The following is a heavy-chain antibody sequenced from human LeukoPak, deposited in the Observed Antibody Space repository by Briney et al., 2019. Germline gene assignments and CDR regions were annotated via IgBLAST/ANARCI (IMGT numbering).Heavy chain of an antibody. J-gene: IGHJ4*02. CDR1: GFTFSTYE. Sequence: PGGSLRLSCAASGFTFSTYEMNWVRQAPGKGLEWVSYISSIGSTIYYADSVKGRFTISRDNAKNSLYLQMNSLRAEDTAVYYCARDHGYYDFDYWGQGTLVTVSS. V-gene: IGHV3-48*03. CDR2: ISSIGSTI. CDR3: ARDHGYYDFDY. D-gene: IGHD3-10*01.